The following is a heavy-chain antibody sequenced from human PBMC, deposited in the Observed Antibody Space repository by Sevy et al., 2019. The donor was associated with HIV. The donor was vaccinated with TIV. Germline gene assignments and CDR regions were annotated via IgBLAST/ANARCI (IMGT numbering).Heavy chain of an antibody. CDR1: GXXFRDYR. D-gene: IGHD3-10*01. V-gene: IGHV3-48*02. J-gene: IGHJ5*02. CDR2: ITSSSNTI. Sequence: GGSLRLSCAASGXXFRDYRMNWVRQAPGKGLEWVSYITSSSNTINYADSVKGRFTISRDNGRNSLYLQINSLRHEDTAVYYCARDRGRGEVALDLWGQGTLVTVSS. CDR3: ARDRGRGEVALDL.